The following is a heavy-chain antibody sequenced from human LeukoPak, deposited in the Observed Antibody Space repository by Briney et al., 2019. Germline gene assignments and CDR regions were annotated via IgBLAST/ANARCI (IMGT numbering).Heavy chain of an antibody. V-gene: IGHV4-59*08. CDR2: IYYSGST. J-gene: IGHJ6*02. D-gene: IGHD2-8*01. CDR3: AGSRYCTNGVCYRTYGMDV. Sequence: SETLSLTCTVSGGSISSYYWSWIRQPPGKGLEWIGYIYYSGSTNYNPSLKSRVTISVDTSKNQFSLKLSSVTAADTAVYYCAGSRYCTNGVCYRTYGMDVWGQGTTVTVSS. CDR1: GGSISSYY.